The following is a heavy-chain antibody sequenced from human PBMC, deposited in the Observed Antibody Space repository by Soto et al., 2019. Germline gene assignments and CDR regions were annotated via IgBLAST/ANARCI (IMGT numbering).Heavy chain of an antibody. CDR3: ARDTGDGTFDF. J-gene: IGHJ4*02. CDR2: INAGYGNT. D-gene: IGHD7-27*01. CDR1: GYTFSSYA. V-gene: IGHV1-3*01. Sequence: ASVKVSCKASGYTFSSYAMHWVRQAPRQRLEWMGWINAGYGNTKSSQKFQDRVTISRDTSASTAYMELTSLRSEDTAVYYCARDTGDGTFDFWGQGTLVTVSS.